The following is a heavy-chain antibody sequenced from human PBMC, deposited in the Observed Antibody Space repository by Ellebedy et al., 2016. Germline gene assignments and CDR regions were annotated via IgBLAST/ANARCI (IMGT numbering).Heavy chain of an antibody. J-gene: IGHJ4*02. Sequence: GESLKISXAASGFTFSSYAMHWVRQAPGKGLEWVAVISYDGSNKYYADSVKGRFTISRDNSKNTLYLQMNSLRAEDTAVYYCARGNWYQDSWGQGTLVTVSS. V-gene: IGHV3-30-3*01. CDR1: GFTFSSYA. CDR3: ARGNWYQDS. D-gene: IGHD6-13*01. CDR2: ISYDGSNK.